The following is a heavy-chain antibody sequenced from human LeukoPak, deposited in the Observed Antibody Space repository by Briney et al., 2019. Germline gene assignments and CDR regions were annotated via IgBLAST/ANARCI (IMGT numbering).Heavy chain of an antibody. V-gene: IGHV3-74*01. CDR3: ARGVGGYYDSSGYLLGDAFDI. J-gene: IGHJ3*02. CDR2: INSDGSST. Sequence: GGSLRLSCVVSGFMFSSYWMHWVRQAPGKGLVWVSRINSDGSSTSYADSVKGRFTISRDNAKNTLYLQMNSLRAEDTAVYYCARGVGGYYDSSGYLLGDAFDIRGQGTMVTVSS. CDR1: GFMFSSYW. D-gene: IGHD3-22*01.